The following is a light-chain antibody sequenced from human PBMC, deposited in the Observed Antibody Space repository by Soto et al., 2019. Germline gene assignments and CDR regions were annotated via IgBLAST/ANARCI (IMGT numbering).Light chain of an antibody. V-gene: IGLV2-11*01. J-gene: IGLJ1*01. CDR2: DVS. CDR3: CSYAGSYTLYV. Sequence: QSALTQPRSVSGSPGQSVTISCTGTSSDVGGYNYVSWYQQHPGKAPKLMIYDVSNRPSGVPDRFSGSKSGNKASLTISGLQAEDEADYYCCSYAGSYTLYVFGTGTKVTVL. CDR1: SSDVGGYNY.